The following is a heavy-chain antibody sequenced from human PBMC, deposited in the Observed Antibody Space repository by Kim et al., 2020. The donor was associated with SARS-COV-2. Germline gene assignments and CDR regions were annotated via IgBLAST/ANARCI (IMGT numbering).Heavy chain of an antibody. J-gene: IGHJ6*02. V-gene: IGHV3-15*01. CDR3: TTDLYYDILTDIYYYYGMDV. CDR2: IKSKTDGGTT. CDR1: GFTFSNAW. D-gene: IGHD3-9*01. Sequence: GGSLRLSCAASGFTFSNAWMSWVRQAPGKGLEWVGRIKSKTDGGTTDYAAPVKGRFTISRDDSKNTLYLQMNSLKTEDTAVYYCTTDLYYDILTDIYYYYGMDVWGQGTTVTVSS.